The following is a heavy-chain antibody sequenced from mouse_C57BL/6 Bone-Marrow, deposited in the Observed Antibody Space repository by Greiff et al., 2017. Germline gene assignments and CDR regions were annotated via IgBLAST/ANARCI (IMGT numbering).Heavy chain of an antibody. CDR2: INPSTGGT. Sequence: EVKLMESGPELVKPGASVKISCKASGYSFTGYYMNWVKQSPEKSLEWIGEINPSTGGTTYNQKFKAKATLTVDKSSSTAYMQLKSLTSEDSAVYYCARKGVSCPLAYWGQGTLVTVSA. CDR1: GYSFTGYY. D-gene: IGHD2-12*01. J-gene: IGHJ3*01. V-gene: IGHV1-42*01. CDR3: ARKGVSCPLAY.